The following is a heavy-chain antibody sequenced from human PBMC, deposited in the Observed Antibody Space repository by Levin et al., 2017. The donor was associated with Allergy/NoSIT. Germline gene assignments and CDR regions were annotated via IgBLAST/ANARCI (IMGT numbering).Heavy chain of an antibody. J-gene: IGHJ6*03. CDR1: GFTVSSHY. CDR2: LYGGGST. Sequence: GESLKISCAASGFTVSSHYMSWVRQAPGKGLEWVSVLYGGGSTYYADSVKGRFTISRDNSKNTLYLQMNSLRVEDTAVYYCARPHFYGSGTNYYYYMDVWGKGTTVTVSS. CDR3: ARPHFYGSGTNYYYYMDV. V-gene: IGHV3-66*04. D-gene: IGHD3-10*01.